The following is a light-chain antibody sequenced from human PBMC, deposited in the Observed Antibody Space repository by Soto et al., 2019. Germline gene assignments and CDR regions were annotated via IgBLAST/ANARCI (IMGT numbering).Light chain of an antibody. J-gene: IGLJ2*01. CDR3: CSYAGSSTLA. Sequence: QSALTQPASVSGSPGQSITISCTGTSSDVGSYNLVSWYQRHPGKAPKLMIYEGSKRPPGVSNRFSGSKSGNTASLTSSGLQAEDEADYYCCSYAGSSTLAFGGGTKLTVL. CDR2: EGS. V-gene: IGLV2-23*01. CDR1: SSDVGSYNL.